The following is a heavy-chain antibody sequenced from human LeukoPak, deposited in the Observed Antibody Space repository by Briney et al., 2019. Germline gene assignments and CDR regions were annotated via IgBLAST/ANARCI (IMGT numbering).Heavy chain of an antibody. Sequence: ASVKVSCKAPGYTFTSNNIDWVRQAPGQGLAWMGWMNPNNGNTGYAQKFRGRVTMTRDISITTAYMELSSLGSEDTAVYYCARAVTNYNPLDVWGKGTSVTVSS. J-gene: IGHJ6*04. CDR2: MNPNNGNT. V-gene: IGHV1-8*01. D-gene: IGHD4/OR15-4a*01. CDR3: ARAVTNYNPLDV. CDR1: GYTFTSNN.